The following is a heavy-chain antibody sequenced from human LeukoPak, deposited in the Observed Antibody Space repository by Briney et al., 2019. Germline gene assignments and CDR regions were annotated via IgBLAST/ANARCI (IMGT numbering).Heavy chain of an antibody. CDR2: IYPGDSDT. J-gene: IGHJ6*02. CDR3: AMNYGDYGADYYGMDV. V-gene: IGHV5-51*01. CDR1: GYSFTSYW. D-gene: IGHD4-17*01. Sequence: GESLKISCKGSGYSFTSYWIGWVRQMPGKGLEWMGIIYPGDSDTRYSPSFQGQVTISADKSISTAYLQWSSLKASDTAMYYCAMNYGDYGADYYGMDVWGQGTTVTVSS.